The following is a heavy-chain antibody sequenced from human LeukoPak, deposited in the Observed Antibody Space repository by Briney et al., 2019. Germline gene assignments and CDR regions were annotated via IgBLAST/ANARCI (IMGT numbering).Heavy chain of an antibody. J-gene: IGHJ4*02. CDR3: ARDHDRYDSSGYPY. D-gene: IGHD3-22*01. Sequence: GGSLRLSCAASGFTFSSYSMNWVRQAPGKGLEWVSSISSSSSYMYYADSVKGRFTISRDNAKNSLYLQMNSLRAEDTAVYYCARDHDRYDSSGYPYWGQGTLVTVSS. CDR1: GFTFSSYS. V-gene: IGHV3-21*01. CDR2: ISSSSSYM.